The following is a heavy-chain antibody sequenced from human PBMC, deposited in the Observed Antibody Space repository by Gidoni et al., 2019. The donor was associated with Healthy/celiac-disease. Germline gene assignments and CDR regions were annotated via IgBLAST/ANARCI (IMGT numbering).Heavy chain of an antibody. J-gene: IGHJ4*02. V-gene: IGHV3-23*01. D-gene: IGHD1-26*01. Sequence: EVQLLESGGGLVQPGGSLRLSCAASGFTFSSYAMSWVRQAPGKGLDWVSAISGSGGSTYYADSVKGRFTISRDNSKNTLYLQMNSLRAEDTAVYYCAKAYHLGATNRRFDYWGQGTLVTVTS. CDR1: GFTFSSYA. CDR2: ISGSGGST. CDR3: AKAYHLGATNRRFDY.